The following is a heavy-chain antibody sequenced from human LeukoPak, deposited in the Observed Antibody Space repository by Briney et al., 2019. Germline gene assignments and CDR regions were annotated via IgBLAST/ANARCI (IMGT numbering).Heavy chain of an antibody. Sequence: PSETLSLTCTVSGGSISTSSYYWGWIRQPPGKGLEWIGSIYYSGSTYYNPSLKSRVTISVDTSKNQFSLKLSSVTAADTAVYYCARLDGVIDYWGQGTLVTVSS. CDR1: GGSISTSSYY. V-gene: IGHV4-39*01. CDR2: IYYSGST. J-gene: IGHJ4*02. CDR3: ARLDGVIDY. D-gene: IGHD4-17*01.